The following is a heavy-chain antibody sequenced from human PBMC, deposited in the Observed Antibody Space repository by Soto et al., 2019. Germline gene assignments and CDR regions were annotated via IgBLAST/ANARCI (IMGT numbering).Heavy chain of an antibody. V-gene: IGHV1-69*02. CDR1: GGTFSSYT. Sequence: QVQLVQSGAVVKKPGSSVKVSCKASGGTFSSYTISWVRQDPGQGLEWMGRIIPILGIANYAQKFQGRVTITADKSTSTAYMELSSLRSEDTAVYDCARVDSSGWYYWGQGTLVTVSS. CDR3: ARVDSSGWYY. D-gene: IGHD6-19*01. J-gene: IGHJ4*02. CDR2: IIPILGIA.